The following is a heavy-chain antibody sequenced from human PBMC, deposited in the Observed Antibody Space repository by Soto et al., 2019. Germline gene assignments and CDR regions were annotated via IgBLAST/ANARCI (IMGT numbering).Heavy chain of an antibody. D-gene: IGHD2-8*01. V-gene: IGHV2-5*02. CDR3: AHRQGRGYGIDENWFDP. Sequence: QITLKESGPTLVKPTQTLTLTCTFSGFSLSTSGVGVGWIRQPPGKALEWLALIYWDDDKRYSPSLKSRLTITKDTSKNQLVLTMTNMDPVDTATYYCAHRQGRGYGIDENWFDPWGQGTLVTVSS. CDR2: IYWDDDK. J-gene: IGHJ5*02. CDR1: GFSLSTSGVG.